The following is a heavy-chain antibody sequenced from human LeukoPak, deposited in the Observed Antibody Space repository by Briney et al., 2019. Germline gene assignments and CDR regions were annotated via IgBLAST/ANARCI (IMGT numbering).Heavy chain of an antibody. CDR1: GGSFSGYY. J-gene: IGHJ4*02. D-gene: IGHD7-27*01. CDR2: INHSGST. Sequence: SETLSLTCAVYGGSFSGYYWSWIRQPPGKGLEWIGEINHSGSTNYNPSLKSRVTLSVDTSKNQFSLKLSSVTAADTAVYYCARGTSHWGLDYWGQGTLVTVSS. V-gene: IGHV4-34*01. CDR3: ARGTSHWGLDY.